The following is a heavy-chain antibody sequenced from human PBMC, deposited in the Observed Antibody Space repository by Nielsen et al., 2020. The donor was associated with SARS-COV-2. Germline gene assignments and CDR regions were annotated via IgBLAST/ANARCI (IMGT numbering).Heavy chain of an antibody. CDR2: INHSGST. CDR1: GGSFSGYY. Sequence: SETLSFTCAVYGGSFSGYYWSWIRQPPGKGLEWIGEINHSGSTNYNPSLKSRVTISVDTSKNQFSLKVSSVTGADTAVYYCARGRLGITMTVILMTGAEHFFDSWGQGTLVTVSS. V-gene: IGHV4-34*01. D-gene: IGHD3-22*01. CDR3: ARGRLGITMTVILMTGAEHFFDS. J-gene: IGHJ4*02.